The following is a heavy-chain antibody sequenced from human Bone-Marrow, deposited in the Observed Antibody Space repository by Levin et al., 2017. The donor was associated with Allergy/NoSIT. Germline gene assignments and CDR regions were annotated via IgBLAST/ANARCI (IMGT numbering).Heavy chain of an antibody. Sequence: GESLKISCAASGFTFSDYYMSWIRQAPGKGLEWVSYISSSGSTIYYADSVKGRFTISRDNAKNSLYLQMNSLRAEDTAVYYCARDPDCSGGSCYDYYFDYWGQGTLVTVSS. J-gene: IGHJ4*02. D-gene: IGHD2-15*01. CDR2: ISSSGSTI. CDR3: ARDPDCSGGSCYDYYFDY. CDR1: GFTFSDYY. V-gene: IGHV3-11*01.